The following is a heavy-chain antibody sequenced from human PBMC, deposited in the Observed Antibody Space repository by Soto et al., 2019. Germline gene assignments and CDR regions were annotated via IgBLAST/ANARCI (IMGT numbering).Heavy chain of an antibody. CDR3: TKARCSTSNCYVPDY. V-gene: IGHV3-23*01. CDR1: GFTFSTYT. Sequence: GGSLRLSCAASGFTFSTYTMSWVRQAPGKGLEWVSAISGSGGSPSYADSVQGRFTISRDNPRNTLYLQMNSLRAEDTAMYYCTKARCSTSNCYVPDYWGQGTRVTGSS. D-gene: IGHD2-2*01. CDR2: ISGSGGSP. J-gene: IGHJ4*02.